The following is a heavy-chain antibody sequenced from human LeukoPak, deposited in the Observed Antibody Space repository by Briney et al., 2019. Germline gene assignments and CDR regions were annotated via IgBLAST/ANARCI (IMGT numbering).Heavy chain of an antibody. CDR3: ARSRGGYCSSTSCSRFDY. Sequence: SETLSLTCTVSGGSIRSGGYYWSWIRQHPGKGLGWIGYIYYSGSTYYNPSLKSRVTISVGTSKNQFSLKLSSVTAADTAVYYCARSRGGYCSSTSCSRFDYWGQGTLVTVSS. CDR1: GGSIRSGGYY. J-gene: IGHJ4*02. CDR2: IYYSGST. D-gene: IGHD2-2*01. V-gene: IGHV4-31*03.